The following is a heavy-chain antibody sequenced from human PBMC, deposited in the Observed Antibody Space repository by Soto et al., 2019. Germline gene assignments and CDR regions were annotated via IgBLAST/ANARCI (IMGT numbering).Heavy chain of an antibody. D-gene: IGHD3-3*01. Sequence: PGWSLRLSCEASGFTFSNYAMTWVRQAPGKGLEWVAAIYGTGSTTYYADSVKGRFTISRDNSNNTLYLEMNSLRVEDTARYYCAKTSGSGYSSWFDPWGKGTVVTVS. V-gene: IGHV3-23*01. CDR1: GFTFSNYA. CDR3: AKTSGSGYSSWFDP. CDR2: IYGTGSTT. J-gene: IGHJ5*02.